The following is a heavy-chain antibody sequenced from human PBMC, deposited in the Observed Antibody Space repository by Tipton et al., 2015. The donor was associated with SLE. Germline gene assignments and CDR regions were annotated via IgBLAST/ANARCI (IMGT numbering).Heavy chain of an antibody. Sequence: TLSLTCSVSGGSISGSYWSWIRQPPGKGLEWIGEINHGGSTNYNPSLKSRVTISVDTSKNQFSLKVSSVTAADTAVYYCARAPGQLWPWDYWGQGTLVTVSS. CDR1: GGSISGSY. CDR3: ARAPGQLWPWDY. V-gene: IGHV4-34*01. J-gene: IGHJ4*02. CDR2: INHGGST. D-gene: IGHD5-18*01.